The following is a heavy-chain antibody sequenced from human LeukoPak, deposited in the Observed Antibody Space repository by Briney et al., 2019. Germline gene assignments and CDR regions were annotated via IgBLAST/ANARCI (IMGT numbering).Heavy chain of an antibody. CDR1: GYTFTSYD. V-gene: IGHV1-2*02. Sequence: ASVKVSCKASGYTFTSYDINWVRQATGQGLEWMGWINPNSGGTNYAQKFQGRVTMTRDTSISTAYMELSRLRSDDTAVYYCASSGSYDYWGQGTLVTVSS. J-gene: IGHJ4*02. D-gene: IGHD1-26*01. CDR2: INPNSGGT. CDR3: ASSGSYDY.